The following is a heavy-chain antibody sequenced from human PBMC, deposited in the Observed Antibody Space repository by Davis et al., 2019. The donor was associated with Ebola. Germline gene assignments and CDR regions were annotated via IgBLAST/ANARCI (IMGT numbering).Heavy chain of an antibody. Sequence: AASVKVSCKASGYTFTNYYMHWVRQAPGQGLEWVGWVGTYSGNTNYALKFHGRVTMTTDTSTTTVYMELRSLRSDDTAVYYCARDVDASNWYEIDYWGQGTLVTVSS. J-gene: IGHJ4*02. D-gene: IGHD6-13*01. CDR2: VGTYSGNT. CDR3: ARDVDASNWYEIDY. CDR1: GYTFTNYY. V-gene: IGHV1-18*04.